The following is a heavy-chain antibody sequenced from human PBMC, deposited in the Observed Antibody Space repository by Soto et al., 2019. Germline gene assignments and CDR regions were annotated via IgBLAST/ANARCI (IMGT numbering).Heavy chain of an antibody. D-gene: IGHD6-13*01. CDR2: IYPGDSDT. V-gene: IGHV5-51*01. J-gene: IGHJ4*02. CDR3: AISGIAAAGTNYFDY. Sequence: PGESLKISCKGSGYSFTSYWIGWVRQMPGKGLEWMGIIYPGDSDTRYSPSFQGQVTIPADKSISTAYLQWSSLKASDTAMYYCAISGIAAAGTNYFDYWGQGTLVTVSS. CDR1: GYSFTSYW.